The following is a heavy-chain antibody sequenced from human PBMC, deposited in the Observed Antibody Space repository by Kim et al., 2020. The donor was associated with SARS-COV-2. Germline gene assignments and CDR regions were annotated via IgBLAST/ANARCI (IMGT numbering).Heavy chain of an antibody. CDR2: IWYDGSNK. D-gene: IGHD3-16*01. V-gene: IGHV3-33*01. CDR1: GFTFSSYG. CDR3: ARDKEGGAFDY. Sequence: GGSLRLSCAASGFTFSSYGMHWVRQAPGKGLEWVAVIWYDGSNKYYADSVKGRFTISRDNSKNTLYLQMNSLRAEDTAVYYCARDKEGGAFDYWGQGTLVTVSS. J-gene: IGHJ4*02.